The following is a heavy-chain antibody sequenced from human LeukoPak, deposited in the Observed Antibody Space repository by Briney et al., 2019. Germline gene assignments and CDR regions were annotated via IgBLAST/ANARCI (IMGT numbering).Heavy chain of an antibody. CDR3: AKDRVSPGFNWFDP. Sequence: GGSLRLSCAASGVIISSYAMSWIRQAPGKGLEWVSAINGRGDNTYYADFVKGRFTISRDNPKSTVYLQMNSLRTEDTAVYYCAKDRVSPGFNWFDPWGQGTLVTVSS. D-gene: IGHD2/OR15-2a*01. CDR2: INGRGDNT. J-gene: IGHJ5*02. CDR1: GVIISSYA. V-gene: IGHV3-23*01.